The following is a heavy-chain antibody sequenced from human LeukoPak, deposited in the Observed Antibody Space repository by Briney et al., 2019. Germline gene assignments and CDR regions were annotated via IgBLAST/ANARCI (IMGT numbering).Heavy chain of an antibody. D-gene: IGHD6-19*01. CDR2: IKQDGSEE. V-gene: IGHV3-7*03. CDR1: GFTFSSYW. CDR3: AKDGHCPGALCPTQIAVAGYNDN. Sequence: PGGSLRLSCAASGFTFSSYWMSWVRQAPGKGLEWVANIKQDGSEENFVDSVKGRFTISRDNSKNTVYLQMNSLRAEDTAIYYCAKDGHCPGALCPTQIAVAGYNDNWGQGTLVTVSS. J-gene: IGHJ4*02.